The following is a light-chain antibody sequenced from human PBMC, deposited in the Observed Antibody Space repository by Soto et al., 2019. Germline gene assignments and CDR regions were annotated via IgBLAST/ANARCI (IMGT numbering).Light chain of an antibody. CDR1: QNIRKY. V-gene: IGKV1-39*01. J-gene: IGKJ4*01. CDR3: QHSYCMPLA. Sequence: IQMTQSQASLSASVGDRVTITCRTTQNIRKYLNWYQQKPGKAPHLLIYAASGLHSGVPSRFSGSGSGTDFTLTISSLQPEDFVCYYCQHSYCMPLAFGGGTKVDIK. CDR2: AAS.